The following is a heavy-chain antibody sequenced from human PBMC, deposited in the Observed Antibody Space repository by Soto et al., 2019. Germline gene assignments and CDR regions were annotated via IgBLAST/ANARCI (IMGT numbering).Heavy chain of an antibody. V-gene: IGHV3-33*01. CDR3: ARDQGQQLAPDAFDI. J-gene: IGHJ3*02. CDR2: IWYDGSNK. Sequence: QVQLVESGGGVVQPGRSLRLSCAASGFTFSSYGMHWVRQAPGKGLEWVAVIWYDGSNKYYADSVKGRFTISRDNSKNTLYLQMNSLRAEDTAVYYCARDQGQQLAPDAFDIWGQGTMVTVSS. CDR1: GFTFSSYG. D-gene: IGHD6-13*01.